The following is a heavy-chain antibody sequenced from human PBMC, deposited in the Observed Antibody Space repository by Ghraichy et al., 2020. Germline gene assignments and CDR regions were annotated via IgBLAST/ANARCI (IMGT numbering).Heavy chain of an antibody. Sequence: GGSLRLSCAASGFTFDDYAMHWVRQAPGKGLEWVSGISWNSGSIGYADSVKGRFTISRDNAKNSLYLQMNSLSAEDTALYYCAKDWRGSSSWYDYWGQGTLVTVSS. CDR1: GFTFDDYA. CDR3: AKDWRGSSSWYDY. CDR2: ISWNSGSI. V-gene: IGHV3-9*01. J-gene: IGHJ4*02. D-gene: IGHD6-13*01.